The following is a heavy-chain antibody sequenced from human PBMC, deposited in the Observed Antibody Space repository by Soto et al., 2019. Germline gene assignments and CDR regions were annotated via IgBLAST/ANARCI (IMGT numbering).Heavy chain of an antibody. CDR1: GDTFNDYY. D-gene: IGHD3-10*01. J-gene: IGHJ6*03. Sequence: VQLAQSGAEVKKPGASVKVSCKTSGDTFNDYYIHWVRQAPGQGLEWMGWINPNGGATKYAQKFQGRVTATTDTSIRTVYMELSSLRSDDTAVYYCARESGGASATLDYYYFYMDVWGKGSTVTLSS. V-gene: IGHV1-2*02. CDR2: INPNGGAT. CDR3: ARESGGASATLDYYYFYMDV.